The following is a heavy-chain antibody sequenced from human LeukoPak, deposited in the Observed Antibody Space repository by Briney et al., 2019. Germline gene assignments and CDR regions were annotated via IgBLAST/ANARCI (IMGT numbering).Heavy chain of an antibody. CDR2: INRSGST. V-gene: IGHV4-34*01. CDR1: GGSFSGYY. Sequence: SETLSLTCAVYGGSFSGYYWSWIRQPPGKGLEWFGEINRSGSTNYNPSLKSRVTISVDTSKNQFSLKLSSVTAADTAVYYCARGRRTTVRYFDYWGQGTLVTVSS. D-gene: IGHD4-17*01. CDR3: ARGRRTTVRYFDY. J-gene: IGHJ4*02.